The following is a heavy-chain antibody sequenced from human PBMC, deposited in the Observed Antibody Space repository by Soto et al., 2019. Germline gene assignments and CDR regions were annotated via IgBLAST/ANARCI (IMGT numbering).Heavy chain of an antibody. V-gene: IGHV4-39*01. Sequence: SETLSLTCPVSGGSISSSSYYWGWIRQPPGKGLEWIGSIYYSGSTYYNPSLKSRVTISVDTSKNQFSLKLSSVTAADTAVYYCARHRVTIFGVVANWFDPWGQGTLVTVSS. D-gene: IGHD3-3*01. CDR2: IYYSGST. J-gene: IGHJ5*02. CDR3: ARHRVTIFGVVANWFDP. CDR1: GGSISSSSYY.